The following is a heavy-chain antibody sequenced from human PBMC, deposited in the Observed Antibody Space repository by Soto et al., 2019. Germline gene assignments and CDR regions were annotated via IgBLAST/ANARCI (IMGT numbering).Heavy chain of an antibody. CDR2: IYYSGST. J-gene: IGHJ4*02. CDR3: ARLTGDILTGYYLFDY. CDR1: GGSISSYY. D-gene: IGHD3-9*01. Sequence: SETLSLTCTVAGGSISSYYWSWIRQPPGKGLEWIGYIYYSGSTNYNPSLKSRVTISVDTSTNQCSLKLSSVTAADTAVYYCARLTGDILTGYYLFDYWGQGTLVTVSS. V-gene: IGHV4-59*01.